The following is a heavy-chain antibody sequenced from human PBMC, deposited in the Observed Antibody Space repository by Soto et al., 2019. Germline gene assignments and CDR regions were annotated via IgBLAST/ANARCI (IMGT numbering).Heavy chain of an antibody. CDR1: GYTFTSYG. V-gene: IGHV1-18*01. D-gene: IGHD4-4*01. CDR3: ARVPTTLSIPGPAADNS. CDR2: ISAYNGNT. Sequence: ASVKVSCKASGYTFTSYGISWVRQAPGQGLEWMGWISAYNGNTNYAQKLQGRVTMTTDTSTSTAYMEQRSLRSDDTAVYYCARVPTTLSIPGPAADNSWGQGTLVTVSS. J-gene: IGHJ4*02.